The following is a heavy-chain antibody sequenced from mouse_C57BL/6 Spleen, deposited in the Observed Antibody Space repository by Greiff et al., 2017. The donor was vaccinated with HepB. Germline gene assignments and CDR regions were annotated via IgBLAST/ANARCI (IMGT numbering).Heavy chain of an antibody. Sequence: EVMLVESGGGLVKPGGSLKLSCAASGFTFSSYTMSWVRQTPEKRLEWVATISGGGGNTYYPDSVKGRFTISRDNAKNTLYLQMSSLRSEDTALYYCARHGGGNWYFDVWGTGTTVTVSS. J-gene: IGHJ1*03. CDR1: GFTFSSYT. CDR3: ARHGGGNWYFDV. V-gene: IGHV5-9*01. CDR2: ISGGGGNT.